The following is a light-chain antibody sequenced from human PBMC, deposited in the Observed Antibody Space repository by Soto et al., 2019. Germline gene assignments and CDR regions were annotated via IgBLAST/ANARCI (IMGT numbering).Light chain of an antibody. Sequence: DIQMTQSPSSVSASVGDKVTITCLSCQCISHWVAWYQQKPGKAPNLLIYGASSLQSGVPSRFSGSGSGTDFTLTISSLQPEDFATYYCQQSNSFPWTFGQGTKVDI. CDR1: QCISHW. J-gene: IGKJ1*01. V-gene: IGKV1-12*01. CDR2: GAS. CDR3: QQSNSFPWT.